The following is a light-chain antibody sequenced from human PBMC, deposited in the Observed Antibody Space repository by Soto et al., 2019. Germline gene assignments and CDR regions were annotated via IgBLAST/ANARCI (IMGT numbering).Light chain of an antibody. CDR1: NSDIGAGYD. V-gene: IGLV1-40*01. CDR2: GTR. Sequence: QSVLTQPPSVSGAPGQRVTISCTGSNSDIGAGYDVHWYQQLPGTAPKLLIYGTRDRPSGVPDRFSGSKSGTSASLAITGLQAEDEADYYCQSYDSSLGVVVLGGRTKLTVL. J-gene: IGLJ2*01. CDR3: QSYDSSLGVVV.